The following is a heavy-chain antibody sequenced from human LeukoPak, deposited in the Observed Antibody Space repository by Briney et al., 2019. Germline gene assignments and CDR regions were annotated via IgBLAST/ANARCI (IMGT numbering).Heavy chain of an antibody. J-gene: IGHJ4*02. CDR2: IRYDGNNK. CDR3: ARTYNPDY. V-gene: IGHV3-30*02. Sequence: GGSLRLSCTASGFTFSSTGMHWVRQAPGKGLEWVSYIRYDGNNKNYGDSVKGRLTVSRDNSKNTLYLQMNSLRVEDTAVYYCARTYNPDYWGQGTLVTVSS. D-gene: IGHD1-14*01. CDR1: GFTFSSTG.